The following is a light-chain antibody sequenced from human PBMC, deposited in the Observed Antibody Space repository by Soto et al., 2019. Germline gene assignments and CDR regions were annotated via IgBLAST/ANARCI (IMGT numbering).Light chain of an antibody. J-gene: IGKJ3*01. CDR2: GAS. CDR1: QSVSSSY. Sequence: EMGWARSPGTVAVAPGERATLSCRASQSVSSSYLAWYQQKPGQAPRLLIYGASSRATGIPDRFSGSGSGTDFTLTISRLEPEDFAVYYCQQYGSSPFLTFRAGTNVDIK. CDR3: QQYGSSPFLT. V-gene: IGKV3-20*01.